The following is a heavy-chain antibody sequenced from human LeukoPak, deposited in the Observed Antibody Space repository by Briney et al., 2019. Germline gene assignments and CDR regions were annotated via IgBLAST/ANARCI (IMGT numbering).Heavy chain of an antibody. D-gene: IGHD1-1*01. CDR3: ARALLTGIRTRGYFDY. CDR2: IAPSGGGT. V-gene: IGHV3-23*01. J-gene: IGHJ4*02. Sequence: GGSLRLSCAASGFTFSSYGMSWVRQAPGKGLEWVAGIAPSGGGTEYADSVKGRFTISRDDSQKTLYLQMNSLTADDTAVYFCARALLTGIRTRGYFDYWGQGTLVTVSS. CDR1: GFTFSSYG.